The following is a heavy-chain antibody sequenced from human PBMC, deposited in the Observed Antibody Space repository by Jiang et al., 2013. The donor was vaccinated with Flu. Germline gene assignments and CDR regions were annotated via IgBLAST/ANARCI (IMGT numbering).Heavy chain of an antibody. CDR1: GFTFSSYG. J-gene: IGHJ4*02. CDR2: ISYDGSNK. V-gene: IGHV3-30*03. Sequence: VQLVESGGGVVQPGRSLRLSCAASGFTFSSYGMHWVRQAPGKGLEWVAVISYDGSNKYYADSVKGRFTISRDNSKNTLYLQMNSLRAEDTAVYYCATTITSQNAPFWGQGTLVTVSS. D-gene: IGHD5-24*01. CDR3: ATTITSQNAPF.